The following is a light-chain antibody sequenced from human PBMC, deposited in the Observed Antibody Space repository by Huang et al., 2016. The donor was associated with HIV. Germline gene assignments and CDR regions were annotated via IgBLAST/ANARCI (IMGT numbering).Light chain of an antibody. J-gene: IGKJ4*02. CDR2: GAS. Sequence: DIQMTQSPSSLSASVGDRVTITCRASQSISSYLNWYQQKPGKAPVLLIYGASSLQSGVPSRFSGSGSGTYFTLTISSLRPEDFATYYCQQSYHTPSFSGGTKVEI. CDR1: QSISSY. CDR3: QQSYHTPS. V-gene: IGKV1-39*01.